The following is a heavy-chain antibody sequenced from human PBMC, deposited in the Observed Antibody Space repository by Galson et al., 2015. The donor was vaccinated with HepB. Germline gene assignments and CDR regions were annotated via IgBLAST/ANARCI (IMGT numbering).Heavy chain of an antibody. Sequence: SLRLSCAASGFTFSSYGMHWVRQAPGKGLEWVAVIWYDGGNKYYADSVKGRFTISRDNSKNTLYLQMNSLKASDTAMYYCARHFTRGRKYSSGQNDAFDIWGQGTMVTVSS. CDR1: GFTFSSYG. D-gene: IGHD6-19*01. V-gene: IGHV3-33*01. CDR3: ARHFTRGRKYSSGQNDAFDI. J-gene: IGHJ3*02. CDR2: IWYDGGNK.